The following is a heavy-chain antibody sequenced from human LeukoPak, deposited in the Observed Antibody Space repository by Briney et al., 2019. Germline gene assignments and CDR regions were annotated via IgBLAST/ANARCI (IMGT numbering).Heavy chain of an antibody. CDR3: ARVVKYRSGPLTDLLPYYFDY. Sequence: PGRSLRLSCAASGYTFSSYAMHWVRQAPGQRLEWMGWINAGNGNTKYSQEFQGRVTITRDTSASTAYMELSSLRSEDMAVYYCARVVKYRSGPLTDLLPYYFDYWGQGTLVTVSS. CDR2: INAGNGNT. V-gene: IGHV1-3*03. D-gene: IGHD6-19*01. J-gene: IGHJ4*02. CDR1: GYTFSSYA.